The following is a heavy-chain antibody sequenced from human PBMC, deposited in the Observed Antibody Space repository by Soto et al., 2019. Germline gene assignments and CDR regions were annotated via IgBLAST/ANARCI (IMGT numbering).Heavy chain of an antibody. V-gene: IGHV3-48*03. D-gene: IGHD5-18*01. CDR1: GFIFSNYE. J-gene: IGHJ5*02. Sequence: GGSLRLSCTASGFIFSNYEMNWVRQAPGKGLEWISYISVSGRTIYCADSVKGRFTISRDNAKKSLFLQINSLRVEDTAVYYCARDGSRDTPLAGLYKWFVPWGQGTQVTVSS. CDR2: ISVSGRTI. CDR3: ARDGSRDTPLAGLYKWFVP.